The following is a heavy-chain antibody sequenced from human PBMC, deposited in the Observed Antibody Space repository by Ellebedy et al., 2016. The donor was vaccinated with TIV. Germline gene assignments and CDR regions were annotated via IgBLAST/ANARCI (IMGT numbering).Heavy chain of an antibody. Sequence: MPSETLSLTCTVSGGSISSYYWSWIRQPPGKGLEWIGDIYYSGNTNYNPSLKSRVTISVDTSKNQFSLKLSSLTAADTAVYYCARGPYSSAPFDYWGQGTLVTVSS. CDR3: ARGPYSSAPFDY. D-gene: IGHD6-25*01. V-gene: IGHV4-59*01. CDR1: GGSISSYY. CDR2: IYYSGNT. J-gene: IGHJ4*02.